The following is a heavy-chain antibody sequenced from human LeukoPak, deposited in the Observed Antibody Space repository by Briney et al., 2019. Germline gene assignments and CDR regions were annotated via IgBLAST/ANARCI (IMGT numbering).Heavy chain of an antibody. D-gene: IGHD6-13*01. J-gene: IGHJ6*02. CDR1: GYSISSGYY. CDR3: ASLIAAAPGMDV. Sequence: SETLSLTCTVSGYSISSGYYWGWILQPPGKGLEWIGSIYHSGSTYYNPSLKSRVTISVDTSKNQFSLKLSSVTAADTAVYYCASLIAAAPGMDVWGQGTTVTVSS. V-gene: IGHV4-38-2*02. CDR2: IYHSGST.